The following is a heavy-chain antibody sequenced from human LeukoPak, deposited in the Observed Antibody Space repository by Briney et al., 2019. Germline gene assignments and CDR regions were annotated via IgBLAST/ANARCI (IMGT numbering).Heavy chain of an antibody. D-gene: IGHD3-10*01. Sequence: GGSLRLSCAASGFRFRTYAMHWVRQAPGKGLEWVSLIWHDASHTFYTDSVKGRFTISRENFKNTVYLQMKSLGGEDTAVYYCAREIFGSGSYPDYWGQGTLVTVSS. J-gene: IGHJ4*02. CDR2: IWHDASHT. CDR3: AREIFGSGSYPDY. V-gene: IGHV3-33*01. CDR1: GFRFRTYA.